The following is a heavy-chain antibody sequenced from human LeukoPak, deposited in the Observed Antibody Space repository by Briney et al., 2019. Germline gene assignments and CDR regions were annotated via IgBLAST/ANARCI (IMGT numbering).Heavy chain of an antibody. Sequence: SVKVSCKASGGTFISYAISWVRQAPGQGLEWMGGIIPIFGTANYAQKFQGRVTITADESTSTAYMELSSLRSEDTAVYYCARAYCGGDCYRPHYYYYGMDVWGQGTTVTVSS. D-gene: IGHD2-21*02. CDR2: IIPIFGTA. J-gene: IGHJ6*02. CDR3: ARAYCGGDCYRPHYYYYGMDV. CDR1: GGTFISYA. V-gene: IGHV1-69*13.